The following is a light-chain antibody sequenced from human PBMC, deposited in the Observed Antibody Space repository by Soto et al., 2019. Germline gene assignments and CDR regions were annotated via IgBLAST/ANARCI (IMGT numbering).Light chain of an antibody. Sequence: EIVLTQSPGTLSLSPGQRATLSCRASQSVSSDYLAWFQQKPGQAPRLLIYGASSRATGIPDRFSGGGSGTDFALTISRLEPEDVAVYYCQQYGSSPRTFGQGTKVEIK. CDR2: GAS. J-gene: IGKJ1*01. CDR3: QQYGSSPRT. V-gene: IGKV3-20*01. CDR1: QSVSSDY.